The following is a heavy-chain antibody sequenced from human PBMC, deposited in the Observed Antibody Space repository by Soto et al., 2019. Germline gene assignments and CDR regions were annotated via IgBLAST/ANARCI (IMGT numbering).Heavy chain of an antibody. CDR1: GYTFSSYA. J-gene: IGHJ4*02. Sequence: QVQLVQSGAEVKKPGASVKVSCKASGYTFSSYAVTWVRQAPGQGLEWMGWISVYHGNTKYAQKLLGRVTMTTDTSTTTAYMELRSLRSDDTAVYYCARGSMVGGVIVGGRFDYWGQGTLVTVSS. D-gene: IGHD3-10*01. CDR2: ISVYHGNT. V-gene: IGHV1-18*01. CDR3: ARGSMVGGVIVGGRFDY.